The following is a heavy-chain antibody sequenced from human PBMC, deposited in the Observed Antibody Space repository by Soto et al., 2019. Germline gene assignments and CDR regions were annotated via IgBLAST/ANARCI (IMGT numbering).Heavy chain of an antibody. Sequence: GGSLRLSCAASGFTFDDFAMHWVRQGPGKGLEWVSGISWDGGKVAYGNPVEGRFTISRDNAKNSLYLQMSSLRPEDTALYFCATAITGKIVARGFHVCGQGTMVTVSS. CDR2: ISWDGGKV. CDR3: ATAITGKIVARGFHV. J-gene: IGHJ3*01. D-gene: IGHD1-20*01. V-gene: IGHV3-9*01. CDR1: GFTFDDFA.